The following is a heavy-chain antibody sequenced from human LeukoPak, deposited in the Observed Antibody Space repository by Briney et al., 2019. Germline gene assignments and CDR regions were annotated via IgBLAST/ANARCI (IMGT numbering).Heavy chain of an antibody. Sequence: SETLSLTCTVSGGSISSSGYCWGWIRQPPGKGLEWIGGIDYSGNTNYNPSLKSRVTIAVDMSKNQFSLKLSSVTAADTAVYYCARVGSSGWYWFDPWGQGTLVTVSS. CDR3: ARVGSSGWYWFDP. D-gene: IGHD6-19*01. CDR2: IDYSGNT. CDR1: GGSISSSGYC. J-gene: IGHJ5*02. V-gene: IGHV4-39*01.